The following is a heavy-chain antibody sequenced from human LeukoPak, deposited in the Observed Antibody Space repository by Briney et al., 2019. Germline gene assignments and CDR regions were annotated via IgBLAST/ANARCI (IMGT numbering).Heavy chain of an antibody. D-gene: IGHD4-17*01. V-gene: IGHV1-24*01. CDR2: FNPEDGET. CDR1: GYTLTELS. J-gene: IGHJ4*02. CDR3: AREKRTCGDYEMYYFDY. Sequence: ASVKVSCKVSGYTLTELSMHWVRQAPGRGLEWMGGFNPEDGETIYAQKFQGRVTMTEDSSTDTAYMELSSLRSEDTAVYYCAREKRTCGDYEMYYFDYGGQGTLVTVSS.